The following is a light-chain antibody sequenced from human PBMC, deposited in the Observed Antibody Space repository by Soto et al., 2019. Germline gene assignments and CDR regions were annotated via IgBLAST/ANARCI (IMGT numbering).Light chain of an antibody. V-gene: IGKV3-15*01. J-gene: IGKJ1*01. CDR3: QQYSYWPRT. Sequence: EVVMTQSPATLSVSPGERATLSCRASHSISRSLAWYQQKPGRAPRLLIYNAITRATGIPARFSGSGSGTEFTLTISSLQSEDFAVYYCQQYSYWPRTFGQGTKVDI. CDR1: HSISRS. CDR2: NAI.